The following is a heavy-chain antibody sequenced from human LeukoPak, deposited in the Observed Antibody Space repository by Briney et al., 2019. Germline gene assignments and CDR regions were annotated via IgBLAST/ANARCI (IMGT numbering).Heavy chain of an antibody. J-gene: IGHJ5*02. Sequence: ASVKVSCKASGYTFTGYYMHWVRQAPGQGLEWMGWINPNSGGTNYAQKFQGRVTMTRDTSISTAYMELSRLRSDDTAVYYCASFINYDSSGYYPNWFDPWGQGTLVTVSS. CDR3: ASFINYDSSGYYPNWFDP. V-gene: IGHV1-2*02. D-gene: IGHD3-22*01. CDR1: GYTFTGYY. CDR2: INPNSGGT.